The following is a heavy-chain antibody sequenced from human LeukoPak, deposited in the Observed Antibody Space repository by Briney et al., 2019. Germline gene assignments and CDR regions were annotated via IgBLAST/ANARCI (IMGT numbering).Heavy chain of an antibody. V-gene: IGHV4-34*01. Sequence: SETLSLTCAVYGGSFSGYYWSWIRQPPGKGLEWIGEINHSGSTNYNPSLKSRVTISVDTSKNQFSLKLSSVTAADTAVYYCARGKRRVFDYWGQGTLVTVSS. CDR3: ARGKRRVFDY. J-gene: IGHJ4*02. D-gene: IGHD5-24*01. CDR1: GGSFSGYY. CDR2: INHSGST.